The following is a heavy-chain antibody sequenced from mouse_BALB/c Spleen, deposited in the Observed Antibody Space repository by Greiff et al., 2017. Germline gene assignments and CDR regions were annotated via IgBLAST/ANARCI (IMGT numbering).Heavy chain of an antibody. J-gene: IGHJ3*01. Sequence: VQLQQSGPELVKPGASVKMSCKASGYTFTSYVMHWVKQKPGQGLEWIGYINPYNDGTKYNEKFKGKATLTSDKSSSTAYMELSSLTSEDSAVYYCARDYGSSRAWFAYWGQGTLVTVSA. V-gene: IGHV1-14*01. CDR2: INPYNDGT. D-gene: IGHD1-1*01. CDR3: ARDYGSSRAWFAY. CDR1: GYTFTSYV.